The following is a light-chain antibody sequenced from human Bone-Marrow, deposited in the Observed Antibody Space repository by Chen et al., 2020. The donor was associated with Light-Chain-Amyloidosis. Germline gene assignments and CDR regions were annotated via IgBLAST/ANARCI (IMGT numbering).Light chain of an antibody. Sequence: QSVLTQPPSASWTPGQRVPISCSGASSNIGINYVFWYQHFPGAAPNLLIHSKSQRPSWVPDRFSAAKSGPSALLAISGVLSEDEADYYCAAWNGSLGGYVFGPETKVIVL. CDR2: SKS. V-gene: IGLV1-47*01. CDR1: SSNIGINY. J-gene: IGLJ1*01. CDR3: AAWNGSLGGYV.